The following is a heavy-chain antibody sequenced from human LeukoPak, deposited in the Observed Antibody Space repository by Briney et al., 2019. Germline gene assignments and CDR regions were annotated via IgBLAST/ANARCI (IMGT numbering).Heavy chain of an antibody. CDR1: GFTFSSYW. CDR3: ARDRSGYDTYFDY. CDR2: IKQDGSEK. J-gene: IGHJ4*02. Sequence: PPGGSLRLSCAASGFTFSSYWMSWVRQAPGKGLEWVANIKQDGSEKYYVDSVKGRFTISRDNAKNSLYLQMNSLRAEDTAVYYCARDRSGYDTYFDYWGPGTLVTVSS. V-gene: IGHV3-7*01. D-gene: IGHD5-12*01.